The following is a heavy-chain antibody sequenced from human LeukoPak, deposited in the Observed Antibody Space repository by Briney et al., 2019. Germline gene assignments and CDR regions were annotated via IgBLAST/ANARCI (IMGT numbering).Heavy chain of an antibody. CDR3: ASLASSSGNYGMDV. J-gene: IGHJ6*02. V-gene: IGHV3-66*01. CDR2: IYSGGST. CDR1: GFTVSSNY. Sequence: PGGSLRLSCAASGFTVSSNYMSWVRQAPGKGLEWVSVIYSGGSTYYADSVKGRFTISRDNSKNTLYLQMGSLRAEDMAVYYCASLASSSGNYGMDVWGQGTTVTVSS. D-gene: IGHD6-19*01.